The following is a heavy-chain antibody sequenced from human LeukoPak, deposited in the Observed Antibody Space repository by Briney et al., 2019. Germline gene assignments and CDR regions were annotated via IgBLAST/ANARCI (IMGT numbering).Heavy chain of an antibody. CDR3: ARVKGPKRSAGDY. CDR1: GFTFSDYY. J-gene: IGHJ4*02. Sequence: GGSLRLSCAASGFTFSDYYMSWIRQAPGKGLERVSYISSSSSYTNYADSVKGRFTISRDNAKNSLYLQMNSLRAEDTAVYYCARVKGPKRSAGDYWGQGTLVTVSS. CDR2: ISSSSSYT. V-gene: IGHV3-11*06. D-gene: IGHD6-19*01.